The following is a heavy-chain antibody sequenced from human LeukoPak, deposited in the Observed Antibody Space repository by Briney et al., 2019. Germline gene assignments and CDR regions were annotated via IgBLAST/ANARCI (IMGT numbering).Heavy chain of an antibody. J-gene: IGHJ4*02. CDR2: IYTSGTT. CDR3: ARDIVVVVAATPRLGNFDY. CDR1: GGSISSGSYC. V-gene: IGHV4-61*02. Sequence: SQTLSLTCTVSGGSISSGSYCWSWIRQPAGKGLEWIGRIYTSGTTYYNPSLKSRVTISVDTSKNQFSLKLSSVTAADTAVYYCARDIVVVVAATPRLGNFDYWGQGTLVTVSS. D-gene: IGHD2-15*01.